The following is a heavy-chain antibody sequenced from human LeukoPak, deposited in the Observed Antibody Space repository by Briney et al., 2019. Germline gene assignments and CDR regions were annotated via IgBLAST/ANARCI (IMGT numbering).Heavy chain of an antibody. D-gene: IGHD3-10*01. CDR3: AKDPVTYYYGSGSYYY. CDR1: GFTFSSYA. CDR2: ISGSGGST. V-gene: IGHV3-23*01. Sequence: GGSLRLSCAASGFTFSSYAMSWVRQAPGKGLEWASAISGSGGSTYYADSVKGRFTISRDNSKNTLYLQMNSLRAEDTAVYYCAKDPVTYYYGSGSYYYWGQGTLVTVSS. J-gene: IGHJ4*02.